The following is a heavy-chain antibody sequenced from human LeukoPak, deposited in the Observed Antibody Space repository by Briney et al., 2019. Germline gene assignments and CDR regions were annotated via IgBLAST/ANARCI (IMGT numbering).Heavy chain of an antibody. D-gene: IGHD3-22*01. CDR3: ARESHNVAWHLGGY. CDR1: GYTFTTYY. CDR2: INPTRGSA. V-gene: IGHV1-46*01. Sequence: GASVKVSCKASGYTFTTYYIHWVRQAPGQGLEWMGMINPTRGSASYAQKFQDRVTMTRDTSTSTVYKELSGLTSEDTAVYYCARESHNVAWHLGGYWGQGTLVTVSS. J-gene: IGHJ4*02.